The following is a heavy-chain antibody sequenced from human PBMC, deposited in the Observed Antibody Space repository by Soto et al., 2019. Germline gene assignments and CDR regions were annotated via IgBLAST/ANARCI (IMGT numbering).Heavy chain of an antibody. CDR1: GGTFSRYA. CDR2: IIPIFGTA. V-gene: IGHV1-69*13. Sequence: SVKVSCKASGGTFSRYAISWVRQAPGQGLEWMGGIIPIFGTANYAQKFQGRVTITADESTSTAYMELSSLRSEDTAVYYCASCSGGSCYPSNWFDPWGQGTLVTVSS. J-gene: IGHJ5*02. CDR3: ASCSGGSCYPSNWFDP. D-gene: IGHD2-15*01.